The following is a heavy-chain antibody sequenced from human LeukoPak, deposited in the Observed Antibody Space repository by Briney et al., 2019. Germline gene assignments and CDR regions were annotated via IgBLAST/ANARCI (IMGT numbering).Heavy chain of an antibody. CDR3: ARAHASGSRDY. Sequence: ASVRDSCKASGYTFTGYYMHWVRQAPGQGLEWMGWTNPNSGGTNYAQKFQGRVTMARDTSISTAYMELSRLRSDDTAVYYCARAHASGSRDYWGQGTLVTVSS. D-gene: IGHD3-10*01. CDR2: TNPNSGGT. CDR1: GYTFTGYY. J-gene: IGHJ4*02. V-gene: IGHV1-2*02.